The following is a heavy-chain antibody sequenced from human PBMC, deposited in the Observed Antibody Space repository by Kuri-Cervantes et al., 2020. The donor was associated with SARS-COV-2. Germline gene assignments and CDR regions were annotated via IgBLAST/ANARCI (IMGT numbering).Heavy chain of an antibody. J-gene: IGHJ3*02. V-gene: IGHV4-61*08. CDR3: ARSRITMIVDQSGAFDI. CDR2: IYYSGST. CDR1: GGSISSGDYY. Sequence: SETLSLTCTVSGGSISSGDYYWSWIRQPPGKGLEWIGYIYYSGSTNYNPSLKSRVTISVDTSKNQFSLKLSSVTAADTAVYYCARSRITMIVDQSGAFDIWGQGTMVTVSS. D-gene: IGHD3-22*01.